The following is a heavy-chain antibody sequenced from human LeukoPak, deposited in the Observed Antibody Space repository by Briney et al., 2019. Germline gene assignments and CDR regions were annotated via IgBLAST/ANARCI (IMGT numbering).Heavy chain of an antibody. Sequence: PSETLSLTCTVSGGSISSYYWSWIRQPPGKGLEWIGYIYYSGSTNYNPSLKSRVTISVDTSKNQFSLKLSSVTAADTAVYYCARGDPIYDFWSGPVYYYYYMDVWGKGTTVTVSS. CDR1: GGSISSYY. CDR2: IYYSGST. CDR3: ARGDPIYDFWSGPVYYYYYMDV. J-gene: IGHJ6*03. V-gene: IGHV4-59*01. D-gene: IGHD3-3*01.